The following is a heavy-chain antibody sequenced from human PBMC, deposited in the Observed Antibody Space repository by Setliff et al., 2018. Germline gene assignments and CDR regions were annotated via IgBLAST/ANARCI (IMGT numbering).Heavy chain of an antibody. CDR3: ARGGPGVVIMPAAKLFDY. Sequence: ASVKVSCKASGYTFTGYYMYWVRQAPGQGLEWMGRINPNSGGTNYAQKFQGRVTMTWDTSISTAYMELSRLRSDDTAVYYCARGGPGVVIMPAAKLFDYWGQGTQVTVSS. D-gene: IGHD2-2*01. J-gene: IGHJ4*02. CDR2: INPNSGGT. CDR1: GYTFTGYY. V-gene: IGHV1-2*06.